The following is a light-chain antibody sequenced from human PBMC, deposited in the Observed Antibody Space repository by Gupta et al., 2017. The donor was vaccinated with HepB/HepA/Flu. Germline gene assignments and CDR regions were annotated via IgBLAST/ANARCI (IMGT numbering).Light chain of an antibody. Sequence: PSFVSASVGDRVTITCRASEDIRSSLAWYQQKPGKAPKLLIETVSTLQSGVPSRFSGSGSGTDFTLTIRSLQPEDFATYYCQQAKNFPWTFGQGTKVEIK. CDR2: TVS. J-gene: IGKJ1*01. V-gene: IGKV1-12*01. CDR1: EDIRSS. CDR3: QQAKNFPWT.